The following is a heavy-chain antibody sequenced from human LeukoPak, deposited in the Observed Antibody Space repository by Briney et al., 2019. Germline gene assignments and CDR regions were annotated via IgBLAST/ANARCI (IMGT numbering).Heavy chain of an antibody. CDR2: IYYSVST. Sequence: PSETLSLTCTVSGDSVASGGYYWNWIRQPPGKGLEWIGYIYYSVSTNYNLSLKSRFTISVDTSENQFSLKLTSATAADTAVYYCARGGRGRNWFDPWGQGTLVTVSS. V-gene: IGHV4-61*08. J-gene: IGHJ5*02. CDR1: GDSVASGGYY. D-gene: IGHD3-10*01. CDR3: ARGGRGRNWFDP.